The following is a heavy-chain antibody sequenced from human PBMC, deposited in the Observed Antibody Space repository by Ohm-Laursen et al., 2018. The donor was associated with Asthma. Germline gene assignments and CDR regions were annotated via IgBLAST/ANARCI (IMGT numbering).Heavy chain of an antibody. J-gene: IGHJ6*02. D-gene: IGHD6-19*01. Sequence: GASVNVSCKASGYTFTSYYMHWVRQAPGQGLEWMGIINPSGGSTSYAQKFQGRVTMTRDTSTSTVYMELSSLRSEDTAVYYCARDRPHPGYSSGWTPAQYGMDVWGQGTTVTVSS. CDR1: GYTFTSYY. CDR2: INPSGGST. CDR3: ARDRPHPGYSSGWTPAQYGMDV. V-gene: IGHV1-46*01.